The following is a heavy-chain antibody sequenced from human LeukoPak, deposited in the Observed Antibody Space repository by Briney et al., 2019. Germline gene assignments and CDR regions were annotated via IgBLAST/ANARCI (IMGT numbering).Heavy chain of an antibody. CDR3: AKTGYCSSTSCSIYYFDY. CDR1: GFTFSSYG. CDR2: IRYDGSNK. J-gene: IGHJ4*02. V-gene: IGHV3-30*02. D-gene: IGHD2-2*03. Sequence: GGSLRLSCAASGFTFSSYGMHWVRQAPGKGLEWGAFIRYDGSNKYYADSVKGRFTISRDNSKNTLYLQMNSLRAEDTAVYYCAKTGYCSSTSCSIYYFDYWGQGTLVTVSS.